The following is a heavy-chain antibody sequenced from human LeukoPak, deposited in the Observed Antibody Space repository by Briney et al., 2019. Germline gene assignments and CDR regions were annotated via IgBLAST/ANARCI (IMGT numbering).Heavy chain of an antibody. D-gene: IGHD3-16*02. CDR2: MNPDGGTT. V-gene: IGHV3-74*01. J-gene: IGHJ4*02. Sequence: GGSLRLSCAGSGFTFSSIWMHWLRQVPGEGLVWVSRMNPDGGTTDYADSVKGRFTISRDNAKNTLYLQMNSLTVEDTAVYNCATAGSYRFDYWGQGTLVTVSP. CDR1: GFTFSSIW. CDR3: ATAGSYRFDY.